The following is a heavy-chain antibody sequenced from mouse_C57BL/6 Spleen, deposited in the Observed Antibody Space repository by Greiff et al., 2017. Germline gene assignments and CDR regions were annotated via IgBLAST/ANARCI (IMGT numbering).Heavy chain of an antibody. Sequence: QVQLQQSGAELARPGASVKMSCKASGYTFTSYSMHWVKQRPGQGLEWIGYIDPSSGYTKYNQKFKDKATLTADKSSSTAYMQLSSLTSEDSAVYYCARSIASVVALYYFDYWGQGTTLTVSS. CDR2: IDPSSGYT. V-gene: IGHV1-4*01. D-gene: IGHD1-1*01. CDR3: ARSIASVVALYYFDY. CDR1: GYTFTSYS. J-gene: IGHJ2*01.